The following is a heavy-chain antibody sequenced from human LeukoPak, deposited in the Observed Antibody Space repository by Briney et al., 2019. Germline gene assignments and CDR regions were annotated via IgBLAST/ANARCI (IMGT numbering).Heavy chain of an antibody. D-gene: IGHD3-10*01. CDR2: INWNGDRT. V-gene: IGHV3-20*04. J-gene: IGHJ4*02. CDR3: ARRDYYGSGSPDF. Sequence: GGSLRLSCAASGFTFHDYGMSWVRQSPGKGLEWVSGINWNGDRTGYADSVKGRFTISRDNAEKSLYLQMNSLRAEDTALYYCARRDYYGSGSPDFWGQGTLVTVSS. CDR1: GFTFHDYG.